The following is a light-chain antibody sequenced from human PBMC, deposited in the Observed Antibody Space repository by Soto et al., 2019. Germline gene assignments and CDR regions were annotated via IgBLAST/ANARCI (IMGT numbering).Light chain of an antibody. Sequence: QSALAQPASVSGSPGQSITISCTGTSSDVGAYNSVSWYQQHPHRAPQVIIYKGTQRPSGVSNRFSGSKSGNTASLTISGLQAEDEADYYCNSYTSSTAYVFGTGTKVTVL. CDR3: NSYTSSTAYV. CDR2: KGT. V-gene: IGLV2-14*02. CDR1: SSDVGAYNS. J-gene: IGLJ1*01.